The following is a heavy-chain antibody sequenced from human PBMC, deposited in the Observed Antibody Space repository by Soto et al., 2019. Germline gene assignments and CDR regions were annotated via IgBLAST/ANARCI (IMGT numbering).Heavy chain of an antibody. CDR2: IIPILGIA. Sequence: ASVKVSCKASGGTFSSYTISWVRQAPGQGLEWMGRIIPILGIANYAQKFQGRFTISRDDSTGIAYLQMDGLKSEDTAMYYCTRFTFGDLFLPSFDYWGQGTLVTVSS. V-gene: IGHV1-69*02. D-gene: IGHD3-10*01. CDR3: TRFTFGDLFLPSFDY. J-gene: IGHJ4*02. CDR1: GGTFSSYT.